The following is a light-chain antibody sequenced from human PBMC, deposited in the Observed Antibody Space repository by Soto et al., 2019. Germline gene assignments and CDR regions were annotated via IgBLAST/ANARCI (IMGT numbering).Light chain of an antibody. Sequence: EIVMTQSPATLSVSPGERATLSCRASQSISITLAWYQQTPGQAPRLLIYGASTRATDIPARFSGSRSRTDXXXTXXXLQYHDCPXSYYQQYYNVTRTFGGGTKVEI. CDR1: QSISIT. CDR3: QQYYNVTRT. J-gene: IGKJ4*01. V-gene: IGKV3-15*01. CDR2: GAS.